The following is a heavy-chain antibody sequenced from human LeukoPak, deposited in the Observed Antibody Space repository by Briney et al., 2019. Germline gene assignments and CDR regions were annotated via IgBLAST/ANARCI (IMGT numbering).Heavy chain of an antibody. CDR3: ARGPDTAMVHFDY. CDR2: IYYSGST. Sequence: SETLSLTCTVSGGSISSYYWSWIRQPPGKGLEWIGYIYYSGSTNYNPSLKSRVTISVDTSKNHFSLKLSPVTAADTAVYYCARGPDTAMVHFDYWGQGTLVTVSS. CDR1: GGSISSYY. J-gene: IGHJ4*02. V-gene: IGHV4-59*01. D-gene: IGHD5-18*01.